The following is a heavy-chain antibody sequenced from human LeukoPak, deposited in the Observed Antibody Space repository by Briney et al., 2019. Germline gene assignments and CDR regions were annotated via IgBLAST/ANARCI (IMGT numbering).Heavy chain of an antibody. CDR1: GGTFSSYT. J-gene: IGHJ4*02. D-gene: IGHD3-22*01. V-gene: IGHV1-69*04. CDR3: ARDEGYYDSSGYKYYFDY. Sequence: SVKVSCKASGGTFSSYTISWVRQAPGQGLEWMGRIIPILGIANYAQKFQGRVTITADKSTSTAYMELSSLRSEDTAVYYCARDEGYYDSSGYKYYFDYWGRGTLVTVSS. CDR2: IIPILGIA.